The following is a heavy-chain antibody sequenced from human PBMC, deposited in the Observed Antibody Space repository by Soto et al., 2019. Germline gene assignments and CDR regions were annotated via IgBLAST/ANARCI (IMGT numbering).Heavy chain of an antibody. V-gene: IGHV1-69*06. CDR1: GGTFSSYA. D-gene: IGHD3-10*01. Sequence: SVKVSCKASGGTFSSYAISWVRQAPGQGLEWMGGIIPIFGTANYAQKFQGRATITADKSTSTAYMELSSLRSEDTAVYYCAREEVTMVRGVTRFYYYYGMDVWGQGTTVTVSS. CDR3: AREEVTMVRGVTRFYYYYGMDV. CDR2: IIPIFGTA. J-gene: IGHJ6*02.